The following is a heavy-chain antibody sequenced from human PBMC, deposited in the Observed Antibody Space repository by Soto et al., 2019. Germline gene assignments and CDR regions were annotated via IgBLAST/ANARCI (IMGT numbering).Heavy chain of an antibody. V-gene: IGHV3-30*18. CDR1: GFTFSSYV. J-gene: IGHJ3*02. CDR2: ISYDGSSK. CDR3: AKGLRSRVGSFDAFDI. D-gene: IGHD1-26*01. Sequence: GGSLRLSCAASGFTFSSYVIHWVRQAPGKGLEWVAVISYDGSSKSYADSVKGRFTISRDNSKNTLYLEMNSLRVEDTAMFYCAKGLRSRVGSFDAFDIWGQGTMVTVSS.